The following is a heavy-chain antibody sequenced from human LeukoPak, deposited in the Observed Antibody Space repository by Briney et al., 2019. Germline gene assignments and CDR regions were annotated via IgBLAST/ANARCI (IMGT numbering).Heavy chain of an antibody. D-gene: IGHD3-9*01. CDR1: VYTFTNYG. CDR3: ARETILTGSDY. V-gene: IGHV1-18*01. Sequence: ASVTVSCKASVYTFTNYGISWVRQAPGQGLEWMGWISAYNGNTNYAQKLQGRVTMTTDTSTSTAYMELRSLRSDDTAVYYCARETILTGSDYWGQGTLVTVSS. J-gene: IGHJ4*02. CDR2: ISAYNGNT.